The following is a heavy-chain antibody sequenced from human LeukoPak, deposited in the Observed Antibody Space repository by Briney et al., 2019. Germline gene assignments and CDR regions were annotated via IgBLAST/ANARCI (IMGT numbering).Heavy chain of an antibody. CDR1: GYTFTSYY. J-gene: IGHJ4*02. CDR3: ARGTPGYSSV. D-gene: IGHD6-19*01. CDR2: INPSGGT. Sequence: ASVKVSCKAFGYTFTSYYVHWVRQAPGQGLERMGIINPSGGTNYAQKFQGRVTMTRDTSTSTVYMELSSLRSEDTAVYYCARGTPGYSSVWGQGTLVTVSS. V-gene: IGHV1-46*01.